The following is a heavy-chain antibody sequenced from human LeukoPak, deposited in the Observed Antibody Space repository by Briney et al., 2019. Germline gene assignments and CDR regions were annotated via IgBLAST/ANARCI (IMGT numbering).Heavy chain of an antibody. CDR2: IYYSGST. Sequence: SETLSLTCTVSGGSISSYYWSWIRQPPGKGLEWIGYIYYSGSTNYNPSLKSRVTISVDTSKYQFSLKLSSVTAADTAVYYCARGGGSWFYHFDYWGQGTLVTVSS. CDR1: GGSISSYY. V-gene: IGHV4-59*01. D-gene: IGHD6-13*01. J-gene: IGHJ4*02. CDR3: ARGGGSWFYHFDY.